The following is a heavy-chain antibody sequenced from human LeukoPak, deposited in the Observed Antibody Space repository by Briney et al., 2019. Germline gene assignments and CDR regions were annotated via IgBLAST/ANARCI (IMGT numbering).Heavy chain of an antibody. D-gene: IGHD6-13*01. CDR1: GFIFSDHY. CDR2: GRNRANGETT. Sequence: PGESLRLSCAASGFIFSDHYMDWVRQVPGKGPEWVGRGRNRANGETTEYAASVRGRFTISRDDSRNLVYLQMNSLRSEDTAVYYCARSSSNGNHVFDYWGQGTTVTVSS. CDR3: ARSSSNGNHVFDY. J-gene: IGHJ4*02. V-gene: IGHV3-72*01.